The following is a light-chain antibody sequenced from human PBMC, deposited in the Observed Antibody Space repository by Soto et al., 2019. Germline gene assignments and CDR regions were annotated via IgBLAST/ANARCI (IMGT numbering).Light chain of an antibody. J-gene: IGKJ1*01. CDR1: QSVLYSSNNKNY. Sequence: IVMTQSPYSLAVSMGERATINCKSSQSVLYSSNNKNYLAWYQQKPGQPPKLLIYWASTRESGVPDRFSGSGSGTDFTLTISSLQAEDVAVYYCQQYYSTLWTFGQGTKVDIK. V-gene: IGKV4-1*01. CDR3: QQYYSTLWT. CDR2: WAS.